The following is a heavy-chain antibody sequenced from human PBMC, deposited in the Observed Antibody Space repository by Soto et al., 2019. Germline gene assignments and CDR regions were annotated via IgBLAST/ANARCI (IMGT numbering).Heavy chain of an antibody. D-gene: IGHD2-15*01. V-gene: IGHV4-39*01. J-gene: IGHJ6*04. CDR2: IYFGGSA. CDR1: GASIISGSTY. Sequence: QLQLQESGPGLVKPSETMSLTCTVSGASIISGSTYWGWIRQPPGKGLEWIGSIYFGGSADYNPALKSRVTISIDTTKNQFFLKLSSVSAADTAVYYCARRLTAYSQHDMDVWGKGTTVTVSS. CDR3: ARRLTAYSQHDMDV.